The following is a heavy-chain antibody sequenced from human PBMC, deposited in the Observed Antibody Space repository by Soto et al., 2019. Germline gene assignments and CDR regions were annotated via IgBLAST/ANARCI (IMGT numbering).Heavy chain of an antibody. V-gene: IGHV3-53*01. D-gene: IGHD3-10*01. J-gene: IGHJ6*02. CDR1: GLPVSTNY. Sequence: EVQLVESGGGLIQPGGSLNLSCAASGLPVSTNYMSWVRQAPGKGLEWVSVIYNDGKTYYADSVKGRFTISRDASKNTWHLQMDSLRDEDTAVYYCVRPRMSGKNYGMDVWVQGTTVTVSS. CDR2: IYNDGKT. CDR3: VRPRMSGKNYGMDV.